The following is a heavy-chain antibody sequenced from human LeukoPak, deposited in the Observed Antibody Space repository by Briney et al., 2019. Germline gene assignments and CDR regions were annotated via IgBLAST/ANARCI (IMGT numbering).Heavy chain of an antibody. Sequence: SETLSLTCAVYGGSFSGYYWSWIRQPPGKGLEWIGEINHSGSTNYNPSLKSRVTISVDTSKNQFSLKLSSVTAADTAVYYCARLGQWGYSSWYLRGAFDIWGQGTMVTVSS. CDR3: ARLGQWGYSSWYLRGAFDI. J-gene: IGHJ3*02. CDR1: GGSFSGYY. D-gene: IGHD6-13*01. V-gene: IGHV4-34*01. CDR2: INHSGST.